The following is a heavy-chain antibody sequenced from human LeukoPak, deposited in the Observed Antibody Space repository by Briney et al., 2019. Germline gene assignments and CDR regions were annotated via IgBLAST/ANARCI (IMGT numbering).Heavy chain of an antibody. Sequence: ASVKVSCKASGYTFTSYGISWVRQAPGQGLEWMGWINPNSGGTNYAQKFQGRVTMTRDTSISTAYMELSRLRSDDTAVYYCAREELLWFGELFTYYFDYWGQGTLVTVSS. CDR2: INPNSGGT. D-gene: IGHD3-10*01. CDR1: GYTFTSYG. V-gene: IGHV1-2*02. J-gene: IGHJ4*02. CDR3: AREELLWFGELFTYYFDY.